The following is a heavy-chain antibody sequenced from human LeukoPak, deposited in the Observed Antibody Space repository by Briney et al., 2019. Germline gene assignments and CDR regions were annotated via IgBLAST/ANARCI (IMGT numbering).Heavy chain of an antibody. V-gene: IGHV4-39*07. J-gene: IGHJ5*02. D-gene: IGHD1-26*01. Sequence: SETLSLTCTVSGGSISSSSYYWGWIRQPPGKGLEWIGSIYYSGSTYYNPSLKSRVTISVDTSMNQFSLKLSSVTAADTAVYYCARVIVGAINWFDPWGQGTLVTVSS. CDR2: IYYSGST. CDR1: GGSISSSSYY. CDR3: ARVIVGAINWFDP.